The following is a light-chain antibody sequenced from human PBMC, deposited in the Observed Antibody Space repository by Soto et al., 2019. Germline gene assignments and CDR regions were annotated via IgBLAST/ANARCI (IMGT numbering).Light chain of an antibody. CDR2: EVF. J-gene: IGLJ1*01. CDR3: ASFTTRTTYD. Sequence: QSVLTQPASMSGSPGQSITISCSGTGRDIGAYIFVSWYQQHPGKAPKLLLYEVFNRPSGVSNRFSGSKSGNTASLTISGLQAEDEAEYFCASFTTRTTYDFGTGTKVTVL. CDR1: GRDIGAYIF. V-gene: IGLV2-14*03.